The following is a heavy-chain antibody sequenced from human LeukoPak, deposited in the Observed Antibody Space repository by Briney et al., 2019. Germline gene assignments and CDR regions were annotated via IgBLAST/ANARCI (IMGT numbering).Heavy chain of an antibody. Sequence: ASVKVSCKASGYTFTSYGISWVRQAPGQGLEWMGWISAYNGNTNYAQKLQGRVTMTTDTSTSTPYMELRSLRSDDTAVYYCARWGYSYGSIDYWGQGTLVTVSS. CDR3: ARWGYSYGSIDY. D-gene: IGHD5-18*01. CDR1: GYTFTSYG. J-gene: IGHJ4*02. CDR2: ISAYNGNT. V-gene: IGHV1-18*01.